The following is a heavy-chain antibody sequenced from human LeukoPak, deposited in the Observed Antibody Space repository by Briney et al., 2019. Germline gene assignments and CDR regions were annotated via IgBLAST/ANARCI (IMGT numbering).Heavy chain of an antibody. D-gene: IGHD6-13*01. CDR3: ARTYIAAAGYFDY. CDR2: IFYTGST. Sequence: KASETLSLTCTVSGGSISSHYWSWIRQPPGKGLEWIGYIFYTGSTNYNPSLKSRVTISVDTSKNQFSLKLSSVTAADTAVYYCARTYIAAAGYFDYWGQGTLVTVSS. J-gene: IGHJ4*02. CDR1: GGSISSHY. V-gene: IGHV4-59*08.